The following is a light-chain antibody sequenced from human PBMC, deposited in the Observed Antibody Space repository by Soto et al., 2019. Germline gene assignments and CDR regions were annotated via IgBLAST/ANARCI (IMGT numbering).Light chain of an antibody. J-gene: IGKJ3*01. Sequence: EIVLTQSPGTLSLSPGERATLSCRASQSVSSSYLAWYQQKPGQAPGLLIYDTSDRATGIPDRFSASGSGTDFTLTISRLEPEDFAVYYCQHYGTSALFGPGTKVDIK. CDR1: QSVSSSY. V-gene: IGKV3-20*01. CDR3: QHYGTSAL. CDR2: DTS.